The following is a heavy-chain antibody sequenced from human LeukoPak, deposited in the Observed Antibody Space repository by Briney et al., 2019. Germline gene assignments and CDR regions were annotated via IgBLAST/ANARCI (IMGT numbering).Heavy chain of an antibody. J-gene: IGHJ4*02. V-gene: IGHV3-23*01. Sequence: GGSLRLSCAASGFTFSSYWMSWVRQAPGKGLEWVSAISGSGGSTYYADSVKGRFTISRDNSKNTLYLQMNSLRAEDTAVYYCAGYNCSSTTCYTGGFDYWGQGTLVTVSS. CDR3: AGYNCSSTTCYTGGFDY. D-gene: IGHD2-2*02. CDR1: GFTFSSYW. CDR2: ISGSGGST.